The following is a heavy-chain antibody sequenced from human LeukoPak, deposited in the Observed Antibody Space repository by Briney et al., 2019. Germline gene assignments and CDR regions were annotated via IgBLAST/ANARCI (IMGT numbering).Heavy chain of an antibody. J-gene: IGHJ6*03. Sequence: GGSLRLSCAASGFTFNNYGMSWVRQAPGKGLEWVSAISGSGGSTYYADSVKGRFTISRDNSKNTLYLQMNSLRAEDTAVYYCAKVDGYGDYLYYYYYMDVWGKGTTVTISS. CDR2: ISGSGGST. V-gene: IGHV3-23*01. CDR3: AKVDGYGDYLYYYYYMDV. CDR1: GFTFNNYG. D-gene: IGHD4-17*01.